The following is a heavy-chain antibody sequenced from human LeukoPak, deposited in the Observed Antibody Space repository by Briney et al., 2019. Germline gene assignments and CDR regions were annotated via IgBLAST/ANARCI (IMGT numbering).Heavy chain of an antibody. V-gene: IGHV4-39*01. Sequence: PSETLSLTCTVSGGSISSSSYYWGWIRQPPGKGLEWIGSIYYSGSTNYNPSLKSRVTISVDTSKNQFSLKLSSVTAADTAVYYCARHRPEWFGVYYYYGMDVWGQGTTVTVSS. CDR2: IYYSGST. D-gene: IGHD3-10*01. CDR3: ARHRPEWFGVYYYYGMDV. J-gene: IGHJ6*02. CDR1: GGSISSSSYY.